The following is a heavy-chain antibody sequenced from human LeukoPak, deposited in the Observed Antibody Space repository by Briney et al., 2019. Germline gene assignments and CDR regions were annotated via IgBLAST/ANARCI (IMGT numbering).Heavy chain of an antibody. CDR1: GGSISSYY. Sequence: SETLSLTGTVSGGSISSYYWSWIRQPPGKGLEWIGYIYYTGSTNYNPSLKSRVTISVDTSKNQFSLKLSSVTAADTAVYYCARYGSGSYRQFDYWGQGTLVTVSS. CDR2: IYYTGST. D-gene: IGHD3-10*01. V-gene: IGHV4-59*01. CDR3: ARYGSGSYRQFDY. J-gene: IGHJ4*02.